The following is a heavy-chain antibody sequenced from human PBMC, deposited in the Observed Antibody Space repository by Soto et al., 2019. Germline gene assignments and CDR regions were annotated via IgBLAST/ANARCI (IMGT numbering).Heavy chain of an antibody. J-gene: IGHJ4*02. D-gene: IGHD2-2*01. CDR1: GGSFSGYY. V-gene: IGHV4-34*01. Sequence: QVQLQQWGAGLLKPSETLSLTCAVDGGSFSGYYWTWIRQAPEKGLEWIGEVNHSGTTSYNPSLKTRVTISVHTPKNQFSLKISPLTAADTAVYYCARGIGYCSSINCYSSGRLRFDSWGQGTLVTVSS. CDR2: VNHSGTT. CDR3: ARGIGYCSSINCYSSGRLRFDS.